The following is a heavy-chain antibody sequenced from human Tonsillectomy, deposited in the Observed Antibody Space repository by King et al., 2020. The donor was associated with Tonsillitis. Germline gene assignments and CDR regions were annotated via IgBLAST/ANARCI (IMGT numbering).Heavy chain of an antibody. CDR3: ARAFYSSGWSSPFDY. CDR2: INTYNGHT. CDR1: GYSFTSYG. V-gene: IGHV1-18*04. Sequence: QLVQSGTEMKKPGASVKVSCKASGYSFTSYGISWVRQAPGQGLEWMGWINTYNGHTNYAQKLQDRVTMTTETSTYTAYMELRSLRSDDTAVYYCARAFYSSGWSSPFDYWGEGTQVTVSS. D-gene: IGHD6-19*01. J-gene: IGHJ4*02.